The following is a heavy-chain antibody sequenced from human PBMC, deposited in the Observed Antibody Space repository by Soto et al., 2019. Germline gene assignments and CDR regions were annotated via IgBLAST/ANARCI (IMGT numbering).Heavy chain of an antibody. Sequence: EAQLVESGGGLVQPGGSLRLSCEASGFMFGVYWMSWVRQAPGKGLEWVANINDDGSERKYEDSVKGRFTVSRDTPNNLLFLQMNRLRDEDTAVCYCAREFYGYYTYAPGEYWGQGTLVAVSS. CDR2: INDDGSER. CDR1: GFMFGVYW. J-gene: IGHJ4*02. D-gene: IGHD3-22*01. CDR3: AREFYGYYTYAPGEY. V-gene: IGHV3-7*01.